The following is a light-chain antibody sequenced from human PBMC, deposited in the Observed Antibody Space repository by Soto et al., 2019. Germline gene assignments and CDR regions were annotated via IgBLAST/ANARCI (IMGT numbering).Light chain of an antibody. Sequence: QSVMTQPASVSGSPGQSITISCTGTSSDVGGYNYVSWYQQHPGKAPKLMIYEVSNRPSGVSNRFSGSKSGNTASLTISGLRAEDEADYYCSSYTSSSTYVFGTGTKATVL. CDR3: SSYTSSSTYV. CDR1: SSDVGGYNY. CDR2: EVS. V-gene: IGLV2-14*01. J-gene: IGLJ1*01.